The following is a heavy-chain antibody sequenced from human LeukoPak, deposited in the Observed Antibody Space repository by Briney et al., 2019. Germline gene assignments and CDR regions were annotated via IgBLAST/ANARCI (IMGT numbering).Heavy chain of an antibody. CDR1: GYTFTSYG. D-gene: IGHD3-10*01. CDR2: INPSAGSP. J-gene: IGHJ6*03. Sequence: ASVMHSCKASGYTFTSYGIGWLRPAPGQGLDWMGLINPSAGSPNYAQKFQGRVTMTRETSTSTVYMELSSLRSEETAVYYCARGPSITLIRGGQWYYYMDVWGKGTTVTISS. CDR3: ARGPSITLIRGGQWYYYMDV. V-gene: IGHV1-46*01.